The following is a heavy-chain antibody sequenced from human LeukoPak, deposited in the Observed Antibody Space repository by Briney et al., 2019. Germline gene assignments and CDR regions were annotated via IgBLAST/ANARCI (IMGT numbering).Heavy chain of an antibody. CDR1: GGYIGSYY. CDR2: IHTSENT. D-gene: IGHD4-17*01. Sequence: SETLSLTCTVSGGYIGSYYWSWIRQPAGKGLEWIGRIHTSENTDYNPSLKSRVTMSVDISTSQFSLRLTSVTAADTAVYYCAREGDYGDYSKSFYYMDVWGKGTTVTVSS. J-gene: IGHJ6*03. CDR3: AREGDYGDYSKSFYYMDV. V-gene: IGHV4-4*07.